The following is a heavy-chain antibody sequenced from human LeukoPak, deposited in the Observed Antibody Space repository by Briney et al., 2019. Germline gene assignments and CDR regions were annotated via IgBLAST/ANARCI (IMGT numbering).Heavy chain of an antibody. J-gene: IGHJ6*03. Sequence: SETLSLTCAVYGGSISGYYWSWIRQPPGKGLEWVGEIHYTGATSYSPSLKSRATISIDASKNQFSLKLSSVTAADTAVYYCARESRGGCSSTSCYGSLSYYYYMDVWGKGTTVAVSS. V-gene: IGHV4-34*01. CDR1: GGSISGYY. CDR3: ARESRGGCSSTSCYGSLSYYYYMDV. CDR2: IHYTGAT. D-gene: IGHD2-2*01.